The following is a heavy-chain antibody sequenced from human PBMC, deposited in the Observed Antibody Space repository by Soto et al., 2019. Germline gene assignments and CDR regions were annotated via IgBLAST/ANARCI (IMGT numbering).Heavy chain of an antibody. J-gene: IGHJ5*02. D-gene: IGHD1-20*01. CDR2: IYYSGST. Sequence: SETLSLTCTVSGGSISSYYWSWIRQPPGKGLEWIGYIYYSGSTNYNPSLKSRVTISVDTSKNQFSLKLSSVTAADTAVYYCARDGLTGSARGPFDPWGQGTLVTVSS. V-gene: IGHV4-59*01. CDR1: GGSISSYY. CDR3: ARDGLTGSARGPFDP.